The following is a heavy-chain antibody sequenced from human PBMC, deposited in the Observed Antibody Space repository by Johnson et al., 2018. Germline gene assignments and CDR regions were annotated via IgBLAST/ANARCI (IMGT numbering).Heavy chain of an antibody. Sequence: QVQLQESGPGLVKPSETLSLTCTVSGGSISSYYWSWIRQPPGKGLEWIGYIYYSGSTNYNPSLKSRVTISVDTSKNQFSLKLSSVTAADTAVYYCAGDYDSSGYDAFDIWGQGTMVTVSS. J-gene: IGHJ3*02. V-gene: IGHV4-59*01. CDR2: IYYSGST. CDR1: GGSISSYY. CDR3: AGDYDSSGYDAFDI. D-gene: IGHD3-22*01.